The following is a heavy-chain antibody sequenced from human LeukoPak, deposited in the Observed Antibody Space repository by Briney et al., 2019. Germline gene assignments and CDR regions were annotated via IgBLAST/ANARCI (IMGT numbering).Heavy chain of an antibody. CDR1: GFTFSSYT. CDR2: ISSSSSYI. CDR3: ARLGGIAAAAEYLDAFDI. J-gene: IGHJ3*02. D-gene: IGHD6-13*01. Sequence: GGSLRLSCAASGFTFSSYTMNWVRQAPGKGLEWVSSISSSSSYIYYADSVKGRFTISRDNAKNSLYLQMNSLRAEDTAVYYCARLGGIAAAAEYLDAFDIWGQGTMVTVSS. V-gene: IGHV3-21*01.